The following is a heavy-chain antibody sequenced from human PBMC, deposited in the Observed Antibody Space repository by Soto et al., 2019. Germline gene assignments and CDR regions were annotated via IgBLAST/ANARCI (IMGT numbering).Heavy chain of an antibody. V-gene: IGHV1-2*02. CDR3: ARGALDFVVVPAGFDS. D-gene: IGHD2-2*03. CDR2: INPNSGGT. J-gene: IGHJ4*02. CDR1: GYTFTGYY. Sequence: ASVKVSCKASGYTFTGYYMHWVRQAPGQGLEWMGWINPNSGGTNYAQKFQGRVTMTRDTSISTAHMDLRRLTSDDTAVYYSARGALDFVVVPAGFDSWGQGTLVTVAS.